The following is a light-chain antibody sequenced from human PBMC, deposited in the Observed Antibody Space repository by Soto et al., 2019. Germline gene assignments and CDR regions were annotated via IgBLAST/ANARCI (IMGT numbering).Light chain of an antibody. CDR3: QQYGGSPFT. Sequence: EIVLTQSPGTLSLSPRERATLSCRASQSIFNNYLAWYQQKPGQAPRILVYGASFRATGIPDRFSGSGSGTDFTLTISRLEPEDFAVYYCQQYGGSPFTFGQGTRLEIK. V-gene: IGKV3-20*01. J-gene: IGKJ2*01. CDR1: QSIFNNY. CDR2: GAS.